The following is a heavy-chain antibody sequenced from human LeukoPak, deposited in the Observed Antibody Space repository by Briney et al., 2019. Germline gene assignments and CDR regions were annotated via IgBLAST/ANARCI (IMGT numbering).Heavy chain of an antibody. D-gene: IGHD1-26*01. CDR3: AKPTRGSGSFLIDF. V-gene: IGHV3-33*06. Sequence: PGGSLRLSCAASGFTFSSYGMHWARQAPGKGLEWVAVIWNDGSDKYYADSVKGRFTISRDNSKNTLYLRMNSLRAEDTAVYYCAKPTRGSGSFLIDFWGQGTLVTVSS. J-gene: IGHJ4*02. CDR2: IWNDGSDK. CDR1: GFTFSSYG.